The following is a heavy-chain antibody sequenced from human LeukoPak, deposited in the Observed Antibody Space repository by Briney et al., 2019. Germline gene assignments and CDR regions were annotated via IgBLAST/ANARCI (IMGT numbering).Heavy chain of an antibody. CDR3: ARRERQSANYYYFDY. CDR2: ISGSTSAV. Sequence: GGSLRLSCAASGFTFSSYAMSWVCQAPGKGLEWVSYISGSTSAVYYADSVRGRFTISRDNAKNSLYLQMNSLRDDDTAVYYCARRERQSANYYYFDYWGQGTLVTVSS. D-gene: IGHD4/OR15-4a*01. V-gene: IGHV3-48*02. CDR1: GFTFSSYA. J-gene: IGHJ4*02.